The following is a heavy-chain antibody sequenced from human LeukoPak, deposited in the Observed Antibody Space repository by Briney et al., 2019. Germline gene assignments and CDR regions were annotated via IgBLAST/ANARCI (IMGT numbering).Heavy chain of an antibody. D-gene: IGHD1-26*01. J-gene: IGHJ4*02. CDR1: GFTFSSYW. CDR2: IKQDGSEK. Sequence: GGSLRLSCAASGFTFSSYWMSWVRRAPGKGLEWVANIKQDGSEKYYVDSVKGRFTISRDNAKNSLYLQMNSLRAEDTAVYYCARWEDYSPHEYYFDYWGQGTLVTVSS. V-gene: IGHV3-7*03. CDR3: ARWEDYSPHEYYFDY.